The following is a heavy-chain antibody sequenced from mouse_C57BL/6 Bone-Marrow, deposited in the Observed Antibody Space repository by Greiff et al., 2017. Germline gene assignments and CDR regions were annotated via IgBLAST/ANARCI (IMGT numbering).Heavy chain of an antibody. CDR2: IYPTSGRT. J-gene: IGHJ2*01. Sequence: QVHVKQPGAELVKPGASVKMSCKASGYTFTSYWITWVKQRPGQGLEWIGDIYPTSGRTNYNEKFKNKAILTVDTSSNTAYMQLSSLTSEDSAVFYCARSGPLGRSFDYWGQGTTLTVSS. CDR3: ARSGPLGRSFDY. D-gene: IGHD4-1*01. CDR1: GYTFTSYW. V-gene: IGHV1-55*01.